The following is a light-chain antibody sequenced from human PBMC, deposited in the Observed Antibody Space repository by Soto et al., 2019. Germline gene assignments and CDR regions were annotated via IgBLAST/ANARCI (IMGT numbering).Light chain of an antibody. CDR2: DAS. CDR3: QQRSNWPPYT. CDR1: QSVSSY. V-gene: IGKV3-11*01. J-gene: IGKJ2*01. Sequence: EIVLTQSPATLSLSPGERATLSCRASQSVSSYLAWYQQKPGQAPRLLIYDASNRATGIPARFSGSGSGTDFTLTISSLEPDDFAFYYCQQRSNWPPYTFGQRTKLEIK.